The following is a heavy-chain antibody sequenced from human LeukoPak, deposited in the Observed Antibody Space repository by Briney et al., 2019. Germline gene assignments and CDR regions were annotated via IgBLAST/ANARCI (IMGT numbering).Heavy chain of an antibody. J-gene: IGHJ6*03. D-gene: IGHD6-13*01. CDR3: ARGFRYSSSWALEGYYYYMDV. V-gene: IGHV4-34*01. CDR2: INHSGST. Sequence: PSETLSLTCAVYGGSFSGYYWSWIRQPPGKGLEWIGEINHSGSTNYNPSLKSRVTISVDTSKNQFPLKLSSVTAADTAVYYCARGFRYSSSWALEGYYYYMDVWGKGTTVTVSS. CDR1: GGSFSGYY.